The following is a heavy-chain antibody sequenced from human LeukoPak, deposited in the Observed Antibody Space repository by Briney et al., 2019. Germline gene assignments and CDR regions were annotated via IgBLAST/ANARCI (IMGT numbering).Heavy chain of an antibody. CDR3: ARGRGTSGSNRDFYYYYYMDV. V-gene: IGHV1-3*01. CDR2: MNAGNGNT. CDR1: GYIFTDYA. J-gene: IGHJ6*03. D-gene: IGHD2-15*01. Sequence: EASVKVSCKASGYIFTDYAIHWLRQAPGQRPEWMGWMNAGNGNTKYSQKFQGRITLIRDTSAATAYMELSSLRHDDLAVYYCARGRGTSGSNRDFYYYYYMDVRGKGTTVTVSS.